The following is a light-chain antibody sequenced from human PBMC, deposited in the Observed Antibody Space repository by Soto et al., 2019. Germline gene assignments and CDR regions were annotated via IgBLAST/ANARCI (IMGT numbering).Light chain of an antibody. J-gene: IGKJ5*01. CDR2: DAS. V-gene: IGKV3-20*01. CDR1: QTVRNNY. CDR3: QQYNNWPFS. Sequence: EFVLTQSPGTLSLSPGERATLSCRASQTVRNNYLAWYQQKPGQAPRLLIYDASSRATGIPDRFSGGGSGTDFTLTISGLQSEDSAVYFCQQYNNWPFSFGQGTRLEI.